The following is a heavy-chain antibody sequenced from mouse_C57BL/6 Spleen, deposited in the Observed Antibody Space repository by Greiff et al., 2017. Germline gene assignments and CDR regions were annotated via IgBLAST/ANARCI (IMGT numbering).Heavy chain of an antibody. J-gene: IGHJ2*01. CDR2: IDPETGGT. CDR1: GYTFTDYE. CDR3: TRRGTGTCDY. D-gene: IGHD4-1*01. Sequence: QVHVKQSGAELVRPGASVTLSCKASGYTFTDYEMHWVKQTPVHGLEWIGAIDPETGGTAYNQKFKGKAILTADKSSSTAYMELRSLTSEDSAVYYCTRRGTGTCDYWGQGTTLTVSS. V-gene: IGHV1-15*01.